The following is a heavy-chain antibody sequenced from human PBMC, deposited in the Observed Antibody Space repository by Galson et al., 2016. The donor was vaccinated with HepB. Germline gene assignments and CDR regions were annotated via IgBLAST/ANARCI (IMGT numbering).Heavy chain of an antibody. V-gene: IGHV5-10-1*01. CDR1: GYSITSYW. CDR3: AGSSVGAVGYYYMDV. Sequence: QSGAEVKKPGESLRISCKASGYSITSYWISWVRQLPGKGLEWMGRIDPSASYTNYSPSSQGHVTISVDKSISTAYLQWSSLKASDTAMYYRAGSSVGAVGYYYMDVWGKGTTVTVSS. CDR2: IDPSASYT. D-gene: IGHD6-13*01. J-gene: IGHJ6*03.